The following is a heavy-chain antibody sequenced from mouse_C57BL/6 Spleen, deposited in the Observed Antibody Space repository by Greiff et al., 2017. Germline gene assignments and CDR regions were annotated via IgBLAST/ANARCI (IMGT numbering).Heavy chain of an antibody. CDR3: ARGAVVENYFDY. CDR1: GYTFTSYW. J-gene: IGHJ2*01. V-gene: IGHV1-55*01. D-gene: IGHD1-1*01. CDR2: IYPGSGST. Sequence: QVQLQQPGAELVKPGASVKMSCKASGYTFTSYWITWVKQRPGQGLEWIGDIYPGSGSTNYNEKFKSKATLPVDTSSRTAYMQLSSLTSEDSAVYYCARGAVVENYFDYWGQGTTLTVSS.